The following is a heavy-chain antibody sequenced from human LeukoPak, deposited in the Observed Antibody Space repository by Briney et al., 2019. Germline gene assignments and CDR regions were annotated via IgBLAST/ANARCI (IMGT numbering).Heavy chain of an antibody. D-gene: IGHD7-27*01. V-gene: IGHV3-11*04. CDR2: ISCSGSTI. J-gene: IGHJ4*02. CDR3: ARVNWGIDY. Sequence: PGGSLRLSCAASGFTFTNAWMSWVRQAPGKGLEWVSYISCSGSTIYYADSVKGRFTISRDNAKNSLYLQMNSLRAEDTAVYYCARVNWGIDYWGQGTLVTVSS. CDR1: GFTFTNAW.